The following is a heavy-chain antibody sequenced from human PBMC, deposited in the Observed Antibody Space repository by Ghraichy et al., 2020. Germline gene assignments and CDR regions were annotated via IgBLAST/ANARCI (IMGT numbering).Heavy chain of an antibody. D-gene: IGHD1-1*01. J-gene: IGHJ4*02. V-gene: IGHV4-39*07. CDR1: GDSISRGTYQ. Sequence: SQTLSLTCTVSGDSISRGTYQWAWILQPPGKGLEWIGTMSYSDRTFDNPSLKSRVTISIDTSKNQFSLQLSSVTAADTAVYYCARSHGMFWGQGILVTVSS. CDR3: ARSHGMF. CDR2: MSYSDRT.